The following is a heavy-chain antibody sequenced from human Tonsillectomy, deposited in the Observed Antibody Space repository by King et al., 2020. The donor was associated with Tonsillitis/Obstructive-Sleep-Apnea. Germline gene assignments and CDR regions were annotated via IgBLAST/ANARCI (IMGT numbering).Heavy chain of an antibody. Sequence: QLVESGGGVVQPGRSLRLSCAASGFTFSSYAMHWVRQAPGKGLEWVAVRSYDGSNKYYADSVKGRFTISRDNSKNTLYLQMNSLRDEDTAVYYCARGAWGQWELQRAFDIWGQGTMVTVSS. D-gene: IGHD1-26*01. V-gene: IGHV3-30*04. J-gene: IGHJ3*02. CDR1: GFTFSSYA. CDR2: RSYDGSNK. CDR3: ARGAWGQWELQRAFDI.